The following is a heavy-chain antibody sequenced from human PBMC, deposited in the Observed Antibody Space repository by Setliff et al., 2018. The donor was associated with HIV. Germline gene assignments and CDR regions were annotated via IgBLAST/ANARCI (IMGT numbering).Heavy chain of an antibody. CDR3: ARERGPVGVVAAAYYYYMDV. CDR1: GGSFSGYY. D-gene: IGHD2-15*01. J-gene: IGHJ6*03. V-gene: IGHV4-34*01. Sequence: SETLSLTCAVYGGSFSGYYWSWIRQPPGKGLEWIGEINHSGSTNYNPSLKSRVTISVDTSKNQFSLRLSSVAAADTAVYYCARERGPVGVVAAAYYYYMDVWGKGTTVTVSS. CDR2: INHSGST.